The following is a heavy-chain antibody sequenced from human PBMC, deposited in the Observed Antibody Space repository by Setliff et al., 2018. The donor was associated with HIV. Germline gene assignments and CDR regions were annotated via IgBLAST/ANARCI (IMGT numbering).Heavy chain of an antibody. Sequence: PSETLSLTCAVYGETFGGYYWSWIRQTPGKGRELIGEIKHGGITNSNPSLKSRVTIPVDTSKNLFSLKMSSVTAADTAIYYCARGSSGSDITEYDDAFDIWGQGTVVTVSS. D-gene: IGHD1-20*01. CDR1: GETFGGYY. CDR2: IKHGGIT. V-gene: IGHV4-34*01. CDR3: ARGSSGSDITEYDDAFDI. J-gene: IGHJ3*02.